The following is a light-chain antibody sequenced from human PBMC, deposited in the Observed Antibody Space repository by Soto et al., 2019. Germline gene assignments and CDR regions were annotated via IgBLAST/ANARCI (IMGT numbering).Light chain of an antibody. CDR1: QSISSY. J-gene: IGKJ1*01. CDR2: KAS. CDR3: QHYSLYSPWT. Sequence: DIQMTQSPSSLSASVGDRVTITCRASQSISSYLNWYQQKPGKAPKLLIYKASTLKSGVPSRFSGSGSGTEFTLTISSLQPDDSATYYCQHYSLYSPWTFGQGTKVDI. V-gene: IGKV1-5*03.